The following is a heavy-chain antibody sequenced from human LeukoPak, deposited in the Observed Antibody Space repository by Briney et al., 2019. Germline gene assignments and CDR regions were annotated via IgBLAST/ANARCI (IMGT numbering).Heavy chain of an antibody. CDR3: AKDLGPFDGDYGWALDP. Sequence: GGSLRLSGAASGFTFSSYAMSWVRQAPGKGLEWVSAISGSGGSTYYADAVKGRFTISRDNSKNTLYLQMNSLRAEDTAVYYCAKDLGPFDGDYGWALDPWGQGTLVTVSS. D-gene: IGHD4-17*01. CDR1: GFTFSSYA. CDR2: ISGSGGST. J-gene: IGHJ5*02. V-gene: IGHV3-23*01.